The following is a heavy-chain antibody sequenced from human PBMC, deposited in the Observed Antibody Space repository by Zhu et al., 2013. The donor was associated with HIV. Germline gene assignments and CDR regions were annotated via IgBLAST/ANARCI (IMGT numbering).Heavy chain of an antibody. D-gene: IGHD3-10*01. Sequence: EVQLVESGGGLVQPGGSLRLSCAASGFTFSSYWMSWVRQAPGKGLEWVANIKLDGSEKYYVDSVKGRFTISRDNAKNSLYLQMNSLRAEDTAVYYCAGTYDLWFGDRVFDYWGQGTLVTVSS. CDR3: AGTYDLWFGDRVFDY. CDR1: GFTFSSYW. V-gene: IGHV3-7*04. CDR2: IKLDGSEK. J-gene: IGHJ4*01.